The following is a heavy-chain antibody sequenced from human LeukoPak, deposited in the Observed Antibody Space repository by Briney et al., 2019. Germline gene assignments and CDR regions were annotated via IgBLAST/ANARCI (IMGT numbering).Heavy chain of an antibody. CDR1: GFTFSSYA. D-gene: IGHD3-22*01. CDR3: ARGPGYYDSSGYWL. CDR2: ISYDGSNK. V-gene: IGHV3-30-3*01. J-gene: IGHJ6*02. Sequence: PGGSLRLSCAASGFTFSSYAMHWVRQAPGKGLEWVAVISYDGSNKYYADSVKGRFTISRDNSKNTLYLQMNSLGAEDTAVYYCARGPGYYDSSGYWLWGQGTTVTVSS.